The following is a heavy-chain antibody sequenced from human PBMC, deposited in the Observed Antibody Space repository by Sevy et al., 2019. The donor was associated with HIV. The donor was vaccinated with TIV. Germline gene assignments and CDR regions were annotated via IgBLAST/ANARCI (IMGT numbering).Heavy chain of an antibody. V-gene: IGHV3-30-3*01. CDR2: ISSNGDNG. D-gene: IGHD1-26*01. J-gene: IGHJ4*02. CDR3: ARGPEWELTSFLSH. CDR1: GFTLRTYA. Sequence: GGSLRLSCAASGFTLRTYAFHWVRQAPGRGLEWIGLISSNGDNGLYATSVRGRFTISRDNSMNILYLQMTSLTPDDTAVYYCARGPEWELTSFLSHWGQGTLVTVSS.